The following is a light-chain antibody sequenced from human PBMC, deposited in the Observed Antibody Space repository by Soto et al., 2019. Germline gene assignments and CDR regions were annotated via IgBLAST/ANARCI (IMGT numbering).Light chain of an antibody. J-gene: IGKJ5*01. CDR2: DVS. V-gene: IGKV1-13*02. CDR1: QDIRGA. CDR3: QQFNSYPIA. Sequence: AIQVTQSPSSLSASVGDRVTMTCRASQDIRGALAWYQQKSGKPPNLLIYDVSTLEGGVPSRFIANRSAAEYSLNISSLQPEDFGTYYCQQFNSYPIAFGHGTRLVSK.